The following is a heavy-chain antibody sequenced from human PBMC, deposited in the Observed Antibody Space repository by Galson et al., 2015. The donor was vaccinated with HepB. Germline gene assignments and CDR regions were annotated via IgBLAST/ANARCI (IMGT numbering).Heavy chain of an antibody. CDR1: GFTFSSHP. CDR3: ARARGAGAGDYENWYLDI. CDR2: VSSNGRYT. J-gene: IGHJ2*01. D-gene: IGHD4-17*01. V-gene: IGHV3-30*04. Sequence: SLRLSCAASGFTFSSHPMHWVRQAPGEGLEWVAVVSSNGRYTNHADSVKGRFTISRDNSKNTLSIQMNSRRPDDTAGYFCARARGAGAGDYENWYLDIWGRGTLVTVSS.